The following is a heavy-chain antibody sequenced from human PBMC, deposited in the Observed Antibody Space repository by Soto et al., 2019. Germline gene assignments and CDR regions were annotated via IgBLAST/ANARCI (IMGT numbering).Heavy chain of an antibody. D-gene: IGHD5-18*01. CDR2: ISADNSNT. CDR1: GYTFYSHS. J-gene: IGHJ6*02. CDR3: ARCIQQDYYYGMDV. V-gene: IGHV1-18*01. Sequence: ASVKVSCKASGYTFYSHSISWVRQAPGQGLEWMGRISADNSNTKYAQKIQGRINMTTDTSTSTMYMELRNLRSDDTAVYYCARCIQQDYYYGMDVWG.